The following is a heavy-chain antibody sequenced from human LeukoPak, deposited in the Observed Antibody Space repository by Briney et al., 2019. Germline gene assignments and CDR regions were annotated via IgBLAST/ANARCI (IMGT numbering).Heavy chain of an antibody. D-gene: IGHD2-2*01. CDR2: IYYSGST. J-gene: IGHJ4*02. Sequence: SETLSLTCTVSGGSISSSSYYWGWIRQPPGKGLEWIGSIYYSGSTYYNPSLKSRVTISVDTSKNQFSLKLSSVTAADTAVYYCARHAVYCSGTSCYGWFDYWGQGTLVTVSS. V-gene: IGHV4-39*01. CDR1: GGSISSSSYY. CDR3: ARHAVYCSGTSCYGWFDY.